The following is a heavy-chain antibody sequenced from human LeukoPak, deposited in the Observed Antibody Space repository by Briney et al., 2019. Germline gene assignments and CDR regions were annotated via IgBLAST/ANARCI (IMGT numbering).Heavy chain of an antibody. J-gene: IGHJ4*02. CDR3: ARAVGGMQFFDY. D-gene: IGHD3-16*01. Sequence: SETLSLTCTVSGGSISSYYWSWIRQPPGKGLEWIGYIYYSGSTNYNPSLKSRVTISVDASKNQFSLKPSSVTAADTAVYYCARAVGGMQFFDYWGQGTLVTVSS. CDR1: GGSISSYY. V-gene: IGHV4-59*01. CDR2: IYYSGST.